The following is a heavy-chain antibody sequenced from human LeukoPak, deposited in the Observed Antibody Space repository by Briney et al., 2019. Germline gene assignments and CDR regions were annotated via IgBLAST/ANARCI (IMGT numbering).Heavy chain of an antibody. Sequence: SETLSLTCTVSGYSISSGYYWGWIRQPPGKGLEWIGSIYHSGSTYYNPSLKSRVTISVDTSKNQFSLKLSSVTAADTAVYYCARTGWELPFYYYYYCMDVWGKGTTVTVSS. V-gene: IGHV4-38-2*02. CDR2: IYHSGST. D-gene: IGHD1-26*01. J-gene: IGHJ6*03. CDR1: GYSISSGYY. CDR3: ARTGWELPFYYYYYCMDV.